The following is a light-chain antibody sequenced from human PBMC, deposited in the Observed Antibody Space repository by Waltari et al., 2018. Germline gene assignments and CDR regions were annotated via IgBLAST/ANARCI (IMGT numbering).Light chain of an antibody. CDR3: QQYDISPLT. Sequence: IVFTQSPGTLSLSPGVRATLSCRASQTVRTTYLAWYQHKPGQAPTLLSYDTSSRATGIPDKLSGSGSGTDFTLTMSSLEPEDFTVYYCQQYDISPLTFGGGTKVE. V-gene: IGKV3-20*01. CDR1: QTVRTTY. CDR2: DTS. J-gene: IGKJ4*01.